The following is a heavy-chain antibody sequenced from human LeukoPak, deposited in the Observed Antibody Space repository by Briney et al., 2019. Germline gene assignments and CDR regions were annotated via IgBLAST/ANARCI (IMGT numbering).Heavy chain of an antibody. CDR2: ISISSSYT. CDR3: ARDRVDYYGSGSYSTIYYFDY. V-gene: IGHV3-11*06. CDR1: GFTFSDYY. J-gene: IGHJ4*02. D-gene: IGHD3-10*01. Sequence: GGSLSLSWAASGFTFSDYYMSWIRQAPGKGLEWVSYISISSSYTNYADSVKGRFTISRDNAKNSLYLQMNSLRAEDTAVYYCARDRVDYYGSGSYSTIYYFDYWGQGTLVTVSS.